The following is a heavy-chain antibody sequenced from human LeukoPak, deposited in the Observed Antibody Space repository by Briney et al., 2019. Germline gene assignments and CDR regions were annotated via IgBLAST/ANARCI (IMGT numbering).Heavy chain of an antibody. Sequence: GASVKVSCKASGYTFTSYAMHWVRQAPGQRLEWMGWINAGNGNTKYSQKFQGRVTITRDTSASTAYMELSSPRSEDTAVYYCACGGVGATAPFDYWGQGTLVTVSS. V-gene: IGHV1-3*01. CDR2: INAGNGNT. D-gene: IGHD1-26*01. CDR3: ACGGVGATAPFDY. CDR1: GYTFTSYA. J-gene: IGHJ4*02.